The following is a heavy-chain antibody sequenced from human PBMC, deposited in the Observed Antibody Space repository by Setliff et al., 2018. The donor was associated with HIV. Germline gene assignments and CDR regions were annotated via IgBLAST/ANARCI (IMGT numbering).Heavy chain of an antibody. V-gene: IGHV4-39*07. Sequence: PSETLSLTCTVSGGSISSGSYYWSWIRQPPGKGLEWIGEINHSGSTNYNPSLKSRVTISVDTSKNQFSLKLSSVTAADTAVYYCARGRRYCSGGSCYVVGWYYYYYMDVWGKGTTVTVSS. CDR3: ARGRRYCSGGSCYVVGWYYYYYMDV. J-gene: IGHJ6*03. CDR1: GGSISSGSYY. D-gene: IGHD2-15*01. CDR2: INHSGST.